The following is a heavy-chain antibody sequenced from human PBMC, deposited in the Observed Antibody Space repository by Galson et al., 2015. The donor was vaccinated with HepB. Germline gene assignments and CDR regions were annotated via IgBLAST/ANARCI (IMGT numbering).Heavy chain of an antibody. CDR3: AKGGGGELFYY. CDR1: AFTFISYA. CDR2: MCGSGGST. J-gene: IGHJ4*02. V-gene: IGHV3-23*01. D-gene: IGHD3-10*01. Sequence: SLRLSCAASAFTFISYALSWVRQAPGKGLEWVAAMCGSGGSTYYADSEKVQFTLSRDNSKKTLYLQMNSLRAEDTAGHYRAKGGGGELFYYWGQGALVTVSS.